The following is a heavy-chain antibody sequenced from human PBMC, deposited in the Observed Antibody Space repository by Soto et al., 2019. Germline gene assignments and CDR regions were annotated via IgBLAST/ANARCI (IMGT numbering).Heavy chain of an antibody. CDR2: ISYDGSNK. V-gene: IGHV3-30*18. D-gene: IGHD6-13*01. CDR1: GFTFSTYG. Sequence: QVQLVESGGGVVQPGRSLRLSCAASGFTFSTYGMHWVRQAPGKGLEWVAAISYDGSNKYYADSVKGRFTISRDNSKNTLYLQMNSLRAEDTAVYYCVKDPTPYSSNWDYYYGMDVWGQGTTVTVSS. J-gene: IGHJ6*02. CDR3: VKDPTPYSSNWDYYYGMDV.